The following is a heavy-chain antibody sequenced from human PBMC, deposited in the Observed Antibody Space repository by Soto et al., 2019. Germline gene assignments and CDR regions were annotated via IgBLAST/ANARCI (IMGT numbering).Heavy chain of an antibody. D-gene: IGHD6-13*01. J-gene: IGHJ4*02. V-gene: IGHV3-74*01. CDR2: INSDGSST. Sequence: GGSLRLSCAASGFTFSSYWMHWVRQAPGKGLVWVSRINSDGSSTSYADSVKGRFTISRDNAKNTLYLQMNSLRAEDTAVYYCASLAAAAPYGPFDYWGQGTLVTVSS. CDR1: GFTFSSYW. CDR3: ASLAAAAPYGPFDY.